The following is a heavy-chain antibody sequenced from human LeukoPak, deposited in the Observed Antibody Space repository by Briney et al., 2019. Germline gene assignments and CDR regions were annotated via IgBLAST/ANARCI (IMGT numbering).Heavy chain of an antibody. CDR2: INAGNGNT. V-gene: IGHV1-3*01. CDR3: AREMWYYDSSGYYLDD. CDR1: GYTFTSYA. D-gene: IGHD3-22*01. Sequence: ASVKVSCKASGYTFTSYAMHWVRQAPGQRLEWMGWINAGNGNTKYSQKFRGRVTITRDTSASTAYMELSSLRSEDTAVYYCAREMWYYDSSGYYLDDWGQGTLVTVSS. J-gene: IGHJ4*02.